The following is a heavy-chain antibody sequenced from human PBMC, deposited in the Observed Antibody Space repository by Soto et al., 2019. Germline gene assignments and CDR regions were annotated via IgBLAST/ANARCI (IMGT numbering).Heavy chain of an antibody. J-gene: IGHJ4*02. CDR3: ASTPTPPGYSSSWPLDY. CDR1: GYTFTSYY. V-gene: IGHV1-46*01. D-gene: IGHD6-13*01. Sequence: ASVKVSCKASGYTFTSYYMHWMRQAPGQGLERMGIINPSGGSTSYAQKFQGRITMTRDTSTSTVYMQLSSLRSEDTAVYYCASTPTPPGYSSSWPLDYWGQGTLVTVSS. CDR2: INPSGGST.